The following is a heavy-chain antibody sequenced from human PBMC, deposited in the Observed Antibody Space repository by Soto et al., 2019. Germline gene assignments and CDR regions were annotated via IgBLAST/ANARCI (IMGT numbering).Heavy chain of an antibody. CDR3: ARDPMTTVTTGWFDP. J-gene: IGHJ5*02. V-gene: IGHV1-69*13. CDR1: GGTFSSYA. D-gene: IGHD4-17*01. Sequence: GASVKVSCKASGGTFSSYAISWVRQAPGQGLEWMGGIIPIFGTANYAQKFQGRVTITADESTSTAYMELSSLRSEDTAVYYCARDPMTTVTTGWFDPWGQGTLVTVSS. CDR2: IIPIFGTA.